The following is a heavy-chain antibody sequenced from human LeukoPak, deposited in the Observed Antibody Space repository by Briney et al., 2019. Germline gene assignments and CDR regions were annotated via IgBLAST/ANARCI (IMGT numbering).Heavy chain of an antibody. CDR1: GFTFSSYA. V-gene: IGHV3-23*01. J-gene: IGHJ4*02. CDR3: AKRPRWLQFHY. Sequence: GKSLRLSCAASGFTFSSYAMSWVRQAPGKGLEWVSGISGRGDNTSYAHSVKGRFTISRDNSKNTLYLQMNSLRAEDTAVYYCAKRPRWLQFHYWGQGTLVTVSS. CDR2: ISGRGDNT. D-gene: IGHD5-24*01.